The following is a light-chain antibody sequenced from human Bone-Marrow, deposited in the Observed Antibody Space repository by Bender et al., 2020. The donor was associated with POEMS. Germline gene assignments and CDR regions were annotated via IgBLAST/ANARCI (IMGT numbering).Light chain of an antibody. J-gene: IGLJ1*01. CDR2: DDR. CDR1: NIRSKS. CDR3: CSYTSSSTYV. Sequence: SYELTQPPSVSVAPGQTARLPCGGNNIRSKSVHWYQQKPGQAPVLVVYDDRDRPSGIPERFSGSKSGNTASLTISGLQAEDEADYYCCSYTSSSTYVFGTGTKVTVL. V-gene: IGLV3-21*02.